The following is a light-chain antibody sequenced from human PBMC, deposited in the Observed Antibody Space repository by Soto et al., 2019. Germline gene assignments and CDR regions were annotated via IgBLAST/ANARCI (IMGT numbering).Light chain of an antibody. J-gene: IGLJ1*01. CDR2: EVT. CDR1: SGDSGSYNR. CDR3: SSYTNINTRACV. V-gene: IGLV2-14*01. Sequence: SMLTQPASVSGSPGQSIAIACTGTSGDSGSYNRVSWYQQHPGKAPKLIIYEVTDRPSGVSNRFSGSKSGNTASLTISGLQAEDEAEYYCSSYTNINTRACVFGTGTKVTVL.